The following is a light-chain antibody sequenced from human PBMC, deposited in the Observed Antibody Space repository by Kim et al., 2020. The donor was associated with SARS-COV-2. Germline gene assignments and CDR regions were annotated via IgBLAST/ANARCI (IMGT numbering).Light chain of an antibody. Sequence: EIVMTQSPGTLSVSPGERATLSCRASQSVSSNLAWYQQKPGQAPRLLIYGASTRATGIPARFSGSGSRTEFTLTISSLQSEDFAVYYCQQYNNWPPWTFGQGTKVDIK. CDR3: QQYNNWPPWT. CDR2: GAS. CDR1: QSVSSN. J-gene: IGKJ1*01. V-gene: IGKV3-15*01.